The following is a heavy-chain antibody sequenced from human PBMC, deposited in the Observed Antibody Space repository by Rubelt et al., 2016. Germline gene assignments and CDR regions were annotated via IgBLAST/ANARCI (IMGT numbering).Heavy chain of an antibody. CDR2: INHSGST. D-gene: IGHD6-6*01. CDR3: ARGRIAARRGWFDP. CDR1: GGSFSGYY. V-gene: IGHV4-34*01. Sequence: QVQLQQWGAGLLKPSETLSLTCAVYGGSFSGYYWSWIRQPPGKGLEWIGEINHSGSTNYNPSLKSGGCTEGDTSKSQCSLKRSSVTAADTAVYYCARGRIAARRGWFDPWGQGTLVTVSS. J-gene: IGHJ5*02.